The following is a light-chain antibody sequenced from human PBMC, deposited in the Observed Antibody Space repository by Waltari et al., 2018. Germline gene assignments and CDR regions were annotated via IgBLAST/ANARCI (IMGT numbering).Light chain of an antibody. Sequence: SSELTQPPSVSVSPGQTASISCPGETLPNQFVHWYQQKAGQAPVLVMYKDTERPSGIPERFSGSTSGTIVTLIISGVQAEDEADYYCCSYAGSWIWVFGGGTELTVL. CDR3: CSYAGSWIWV. CDR2: KDT. CDR1: TLPNQF. J-gene: IGLJ3*02. V-gene: IGLV3-25*03.